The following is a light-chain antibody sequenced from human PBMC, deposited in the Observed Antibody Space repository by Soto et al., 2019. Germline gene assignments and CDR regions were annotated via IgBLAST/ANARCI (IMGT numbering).Light chain of an antibody. J-gene: IGLJ1*01. V-gene: IGLV2-14*03. CDR3: SSYTTSNTRQIV. Sequence: QSVLTQPASVSGSPGQSITISCTGTSSDVGGYNYVSWYQHHPGKAPKLIIYDVSNRPSGVSNRFSGSKSGNTASLTISGLQPEDEADYYCSSYTTSNTRQIVFGTGTNATVL. CDR1: SSDVGGYNY. CDR2: DVS.